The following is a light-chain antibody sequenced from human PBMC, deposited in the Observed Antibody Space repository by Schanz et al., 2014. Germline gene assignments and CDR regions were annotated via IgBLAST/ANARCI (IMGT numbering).Light chain of an antibody. CDR2: AAS. V-gene: IGKV1-39*01. J-gene: IGKJ3*01. Sequence: DIQMTQSPSSLSASVGDRVTITCQASQDISNYLNWYQQKPGKAPKLLIYAASSLQSGVPSRFSGSGSGTEFTLTISSLQSEDFAVYYCQQHGHSISFGPGTKVDIK. CDR1: QDISNY. CDR3: QQHGHSIS.